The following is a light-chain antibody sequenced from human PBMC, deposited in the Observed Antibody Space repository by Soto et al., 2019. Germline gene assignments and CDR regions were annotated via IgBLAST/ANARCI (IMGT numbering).Light chain of an antibody. CDR2: QDY. CDR3: QAWDNNSVI. CDR1: KLGDKY. J-gene: IGLJ2*01. Sequence: SYELTQPPSVSVSPGQTASITCSGDKLGDKYACWYQQQAGQSPVLVIYQDYNRPSGIPERFSGSNSGNTVTLTISGTQAMDEADYYCQAWDNNSVIFGGGTQLTVL. V-gene: IGLV3-1*01.